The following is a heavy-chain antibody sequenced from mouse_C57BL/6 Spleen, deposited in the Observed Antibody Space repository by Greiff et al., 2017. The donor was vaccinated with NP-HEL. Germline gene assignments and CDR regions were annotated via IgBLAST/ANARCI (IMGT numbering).Heavy chain of an antibody. V-gene: IGHV1-50*01. CDR3: ARRWYYYGSSYDYAMDY. J-gene: IGHJ4*01. CDR2: IDPSDSYT. CDR1: GYTFTSYW. D-gene: IGHD1-1*01. Sequence: QVQLQQPGAELVKPGASVKLSCKASGYTFTSYWMQWVKQRPGQGLEWIGEIDPSDSYTNYNQKFKGKATLTVDTSSSTAYMQLSSLTSEDSAVYYCARRWYYYGSSYDYAMDYWGQGTSVTVSS.